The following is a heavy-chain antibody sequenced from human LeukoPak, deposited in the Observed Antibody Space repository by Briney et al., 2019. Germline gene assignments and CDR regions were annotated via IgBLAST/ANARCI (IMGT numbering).Heavy chain of an antibody. D-gene: IGHD2-15*01. V-gene: IGHV3-74*01. J-gene: IGHJ4*02. CDR1: GFTFSTYW. Sequence: GGSLRLSCAASGFTFSTYWMHWVRQAPGKGLVWVSRIKSDGSSTSYADSVKGRFTISRDNAKNTLYLQMNSLRAEDKAVYYCARVPYWSGGSCYPFDYWGQGTLVTVSS. CDR3: ARVPYWSGGSCYPFDY. CDR2: IKSDGSST.